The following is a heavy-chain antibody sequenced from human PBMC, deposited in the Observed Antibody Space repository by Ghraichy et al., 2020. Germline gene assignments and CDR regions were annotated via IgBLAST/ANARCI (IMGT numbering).Heavy chain of an antibody. CDR2: IYSGGTS. J-gene: IGHJ4*02. D-gene: IGHD4-17*01. CDR3: ARGYYGDQIH. CDR1: GFTVSSNY. V-gene: IGHV3-53*01. Sequence: GESLRLSCASSGFTVSSNYMTWVRQAPGKGLEWVSLIYSGGTSYYADSVKGRFTISRDNSKNTLYLQMNSLRAEDTAVYYCARGYYGDQIHWGQGTLVTVSS.